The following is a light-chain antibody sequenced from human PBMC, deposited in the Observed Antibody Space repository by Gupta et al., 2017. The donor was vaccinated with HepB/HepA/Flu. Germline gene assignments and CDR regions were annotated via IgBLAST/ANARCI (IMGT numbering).Light chain of an antibody. V-gene: IGKV3-11*01. CDR2: DAT. J-gene: IGKJ4*01. CDR3: QHRNNSIT. CDR1: QSVSNY. Sequence: IVFTQSPATLSLSTGERATRSCRASQSVSNYLAWDQQKPGQAPRLLIYDATDRALGIPDRFSGSGEETDFTLTSSRRETEDCAVYYGQHRNNSITFGGGTKVEMK.